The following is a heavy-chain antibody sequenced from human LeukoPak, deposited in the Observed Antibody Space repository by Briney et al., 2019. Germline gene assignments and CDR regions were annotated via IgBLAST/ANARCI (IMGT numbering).Heavy chain of an antibody. CDR3: ARGYCSGGSCYSSYYYSYMDV. D-gene: IGHD2-15*01. Sequence: SETLSLTCTVSGGSISSSSYYWGWIRQPPGKGLERIGSIYYSGSTYYNPSLKSRVTISVDTSKNQFSLKLSSVTAADTAVYYCARGYCSGGSCYSSYYYSYMDVWGKGTTVTVSS. V-gene: IGHV4-39*07. CDR2: IYYSGST. J-gene: IGHJ6*03. CDR1: GGSISSSSYY.